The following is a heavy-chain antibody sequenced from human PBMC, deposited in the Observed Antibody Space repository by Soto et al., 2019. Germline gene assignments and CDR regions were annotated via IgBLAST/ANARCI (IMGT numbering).Heavy chain of an antibody. CDR2: INHSGST. CDR1: GGSFSGHY. CDR3: ARGISMIVEVQRDAPDKYYFDS. D-gene: IGHD3-22*01. J-gene: IGHJ4*02. V-gene: IGHV4-34*01. Sequence: QVQLQQWGAGLLKPSEPLSLTCAVYGGSFSGHYWSWIRQSPGKGLEWIGEINHSGSTNSNPSLKSRVTISVDTSNNQFSLKLSSVTAADTAVYYCARGISMIVEVQRDAPDKYYFDSWGQGTLVTVSS.